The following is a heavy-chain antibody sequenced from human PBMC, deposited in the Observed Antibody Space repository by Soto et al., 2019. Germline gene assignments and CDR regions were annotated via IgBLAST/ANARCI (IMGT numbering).Heavy chain of an antibody. CDR2: INAGNGNT. V-gene: IGHV1-3*05. D-gene: IGHD2-21*02. CDR1: GYTFTSYA. J-gene: IGHJ4*02. Sequence: QVQLVQSGAVEKKPGASVNVSCKASGYTFTSYAMHWVRQAPGQRLEWMGWINAGNGNTKYSQKFQGRVTITRDTSASTAYMELSSLRSEDTAVYYCARSIVVVTALDYWGQGTLVTVSS. CDR3: ARSIVVVTALDY.